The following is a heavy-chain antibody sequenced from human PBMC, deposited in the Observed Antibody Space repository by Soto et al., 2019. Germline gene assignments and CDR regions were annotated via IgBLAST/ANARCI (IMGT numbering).Heavy chain of an antibody. D-gene: IGHD3-16*02. CDR3: ARGFPLWFDP. CDR2: INAGNGNT. J-gene: IGHJ5*02. Sequence: ASVKVSCKASGYTFTNYAMNWVRQSPGQRLEWMGWINAGNGNTKYSQKFQGRVTITRDTSASTAYMELSSLRSEDTAVYYCARGFPLWFDPGGRGTLVTVSS. V-gene: IGHV1-3*01. CDR1: GYTFTNYA.